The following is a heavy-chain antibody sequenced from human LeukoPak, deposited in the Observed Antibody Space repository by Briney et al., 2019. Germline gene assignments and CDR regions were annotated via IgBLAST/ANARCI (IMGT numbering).Heavy chain of an antibody. CDR1: GYSIRSSNW. CDR3: ARGGRYCSGGSCLDY. D-gene: IGHD2-15*01. V-gene: IGHV4-28*03. Sequence: SDTLSLTCAVSGYSIRSSNWWGWIRQPPGKGLEWIGYIYYSGSTYYNPSLKSRVTMSVDTSKNQFSLILSSVTAVDTAVYYCARGGRYCSGGSCLDYWGQGTLVTVSS. J-gene: IGHJ4*02. CDR2: IYYSGST.